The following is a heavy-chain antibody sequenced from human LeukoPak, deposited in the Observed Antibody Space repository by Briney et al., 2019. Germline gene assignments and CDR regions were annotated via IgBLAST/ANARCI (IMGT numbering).Heavy chain of an antibody. D-gene: IGHD3-10*01. CDR1: GESFSGYF. Sequence: SETLSLTCAVYGESFSGYFWSWIRQPPGKGLEWIGEINHSGYTNYNPSLKSRVTISVDTSKKQFSLKLNSVTAADTAIYYCARIWPDLWGRGTLVSVSS. V-gene: IGHV4-34*01. CDR2: INHSGYT. J-gene: IGHJ2*01. CDR3: ARIWPDL.